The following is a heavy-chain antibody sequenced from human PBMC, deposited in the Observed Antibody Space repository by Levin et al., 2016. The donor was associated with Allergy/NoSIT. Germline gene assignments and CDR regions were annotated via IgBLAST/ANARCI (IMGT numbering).Heavy chain of an antibody. Sequence: SVKVSCKASGGTFSSYAISWVRQAPGQGLEWMGGIIPILGIANYAQKFQGRVTITADESTSTAYMELSSLRSEDTAVYYCARALCTNGVCWEDYYYYYGMDVWGQGTTVTVSS. CDR3: ARALCTNGVCWEDYYYYYGMDV. CDR1: GGTFSSYA. J-gene: IGHJ6*02. D-gene: IGHD2-8*01. V-gene: IGHV1-69*10. CDR2: IIPILGIA.